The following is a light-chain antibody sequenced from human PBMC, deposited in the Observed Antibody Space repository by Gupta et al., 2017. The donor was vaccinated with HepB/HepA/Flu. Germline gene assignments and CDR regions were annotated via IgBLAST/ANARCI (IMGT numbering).Light chain of an antibody. Sequence: QSVLTQPPSVSGAPGQRVTIPCTGSSPNIGAGYDVHWYQQLPGTAPKLLIYGNSNRPSGVPDRFSGSKSGTSASLAITGLQAEDEADYYCQSYDSSLSAPYVFGAGTKVTVL. CDR2: GNS. V-gene: IGLV1-40*01. CDR3: QSYDSSLSAPYV. J-gene: IGLJ1*01. CDR1: SPNIGAGYD.